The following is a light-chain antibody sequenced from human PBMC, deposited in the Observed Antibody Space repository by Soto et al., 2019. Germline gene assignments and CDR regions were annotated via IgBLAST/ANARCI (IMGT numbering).Light chain of an antibody. CDR3: AAWNDNLNGPGYV. J-gene: IGLJ1*01. CDR1: SSNIGSNT. Sequence: QSVLTQPPSASGTPGQRVTISCSGSSSNIGSNTVNWYQQLPGTAPKLLIYSDNQRPSGVPDRFSGSKSGTSASLAISGLQSEDEADYFCAAWNDNLNGPGYVFGTGTKVNAL. CDR2: SDN. V-gene: IGLV1-44*01.